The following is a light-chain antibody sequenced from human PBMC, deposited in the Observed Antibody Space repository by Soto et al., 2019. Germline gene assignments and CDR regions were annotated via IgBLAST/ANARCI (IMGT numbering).Light chain of an antibody. CDR2: GAF. J-gene: IGKJ5*01. V-gene: IGKV3-11*01. Sequence: EIVLTQSPATLSLSPGERATLSCRASPSVTNYLAWYQQKPGQAPRLLIYGAFNRAPGIPARFSGSGSGTDFTLTISSLEPEDFAVYYCQQRNTWPPITFGQGTRLEIK. CDR3: QQRNTWPPIT. CDR1: PSVTNY.